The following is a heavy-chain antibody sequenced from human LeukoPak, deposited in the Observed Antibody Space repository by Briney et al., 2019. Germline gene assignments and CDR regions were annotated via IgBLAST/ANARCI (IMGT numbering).Heavy chain of an antibody. J-gene: IGHJ3*02. CDR1: GFTFSNNA. CDR2: ISSNGGST. Sequence: AGGSLRLSCAASGFTFSNNAVHWVRQAPGKGLEYVSAISSNGGSTYYANSVKGRFTISRDNSKNTLYLQMGSLRAEDMAVYYCARGMSYYYDSRGDAFDIWGQGTVVTVSS. D-gene: IGHD3-22*01. V-gene: IGHV3-64*01. CDR3: ARGMSYYYDSRGDAFDI.